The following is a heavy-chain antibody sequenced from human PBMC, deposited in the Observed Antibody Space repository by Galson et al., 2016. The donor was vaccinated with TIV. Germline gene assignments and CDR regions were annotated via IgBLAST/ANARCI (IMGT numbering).Heavy chain of an antibody. CDR1: GGTFSTYV. CDR3: ATDRNTALDTYSYYYGMDV. J-gene: IGHJ6*02. D-gene: IGHD5-18*01. V-gene: IGHV1-69*01. Sequence: CKASGGTFSTYVFSWLRQAPGQGLEWMGVINPIFGTANYAQTFQGSLTITADESTSSAYMELSSLRSENTAVNYRATDRNTALDTYSYYYGMDVWGQGTTFTVSS. CDR2: INPIFGTA.